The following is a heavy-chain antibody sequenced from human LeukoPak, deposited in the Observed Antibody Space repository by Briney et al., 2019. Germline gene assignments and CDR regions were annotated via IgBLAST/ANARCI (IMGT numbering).Heavy chain of an antibody. CDR1: GGSISSYY. J-gene: IGHJ2*01. CDR3: ARRPSIAARRGTLERYRYFDL. D-gene: IGHD6-6*01. V-gene: IGHV4-59*12. Sequence: SETLSLTCTVSGGSISSYYWSWIRQSPGEGLEWIGYIYYSGSTNYNPSLKSRVTISVDTSKNQFSLKLSSVTAADTAVYYCARRPSIAARRGTLERYRYFDLRGRGTLVTVSS. CDR2: IYYSGST.